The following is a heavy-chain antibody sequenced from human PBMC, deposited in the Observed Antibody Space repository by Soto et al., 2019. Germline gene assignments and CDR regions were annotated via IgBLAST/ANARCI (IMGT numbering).Heavy chain of an antibody. Sequence: SETLSLTCTVSGGSISSYYWSWIRQPPGKGLEWIGYIYYSGSTNYNPSLKSRVTISVDTSKNQFSLKLSSVTAADTAVYYCARGYLDYYYGSGSYYNGYAFDIWGQGTMVTVSS. CDR1: GGSISSYY. CDR2: IYYSGST. CDR3: ARGYLDYYYGSGSYYNGYAFDI. J-gene: IGHJ3*02. V-gene: IGHV4-59*01. D-gene: IGHD3-10*01.